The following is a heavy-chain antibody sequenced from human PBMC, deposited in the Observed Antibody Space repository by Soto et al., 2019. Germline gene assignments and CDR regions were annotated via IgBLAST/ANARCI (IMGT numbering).Heavy chain of an antibody. D-gene: IGHD2-8*01. J-gene: IGHJ5*02. CDR3: AKDRPRLTQQFNGVA. CDR2: ISAYNGDT. V-gene: IGHV1-18*01. CDR1: GYTFSDHG. Sequence: QIQLVQSGPEVKKPGASVRVSCKASGYTFSDHGFSWVRQGPGQGLEWLGWISAYNGDTVYAQKFQDRVTMTTHTSTSTAYMELRSLRSDDTAVYYCAKDRPRLTQQFNGVAWGQGTLVTVSS.